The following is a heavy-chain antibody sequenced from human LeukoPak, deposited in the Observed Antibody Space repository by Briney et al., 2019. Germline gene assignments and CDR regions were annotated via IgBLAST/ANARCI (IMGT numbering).Heavy chain of an antibody. CDR2: IYYSGST. J-gene: IGHJ4*02. CDR1: GGSISSSSYY. Sequence: SETLSLTCTVSGGSISSSSYYWGWIRQPPGKGLEWIGCIYYSGSTYYNPSLKSRVTISVDTSKNQFSLKLSSVTAADTAVYYCARQEDVVVVAAIPRFDYWGQGTLVTVSS. D-gene: IGHD2-15*01. V-gene: IGHV4-39*01. CDR3: ARQEDVVVVAAIPRFDY.